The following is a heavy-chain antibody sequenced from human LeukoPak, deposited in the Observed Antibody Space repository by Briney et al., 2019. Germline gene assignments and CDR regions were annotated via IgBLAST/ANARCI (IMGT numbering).Heavy chain of an antibody. J-gene: IGHJ4*02. CDR3: ARDILEMDGGRIFDY. CDR2: IYYSGST. CDR1: GGSISSYY. D-gene: IGHD3-9*01. Sequence: SETLSLTCTVSGGSISSYYWSWIRQPPGKGLEWIGYIYYSGSTNYNPSLKSRVTISVDRSKNQFSLKLSSVTAADTAVYYCARDILEMDGGRIFDYWGQGTLVTVSS. V-gene: IGHV4-59*12.